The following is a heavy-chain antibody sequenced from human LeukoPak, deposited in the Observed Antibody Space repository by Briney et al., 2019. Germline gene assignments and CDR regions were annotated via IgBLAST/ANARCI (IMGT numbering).Heavy chain of an antibody. D-gene: IGHD1-14*01. J-gene: IGHJ4*02. CDR3: AKVKTVRATGGFDY. CDR2: ISWNSGTI. CDR1: GFIFDDYA. Sequence: GRSLRLSCAASGFIFDDYAIHWVRQPPGKGLEWVSGISWNSGTIGYADSVEGRFTISRDHAKNSLYLQMNNLRPEDTAFYYCAKVKTVRATGGFDYWGQGTLVTVSS. V-gene: IGHV3-9*01.